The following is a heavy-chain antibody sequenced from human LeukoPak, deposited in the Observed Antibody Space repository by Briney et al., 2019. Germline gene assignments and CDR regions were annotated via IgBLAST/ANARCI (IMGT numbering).Heavy chain of an antibody. CDR3: TTAAPYCSSTSCLDY. Sequence: GSLRLSCAASGFTFSNAWMSWVRQAPGKGLEWVGRIKSKTDGGTTDYAAPVKGRFTISRDDSKNTLYLQMNSLKTEDTAVYYCTTAAPYCSSTSCLDYWGQGTLVTVSS. V-gene: IGHV3-15*01. CDR2: IKSKTDGGTT. D-gene: IGHD2-2*01. CDR1: GFTFSNAW. J-gene: IGHJ4*02.